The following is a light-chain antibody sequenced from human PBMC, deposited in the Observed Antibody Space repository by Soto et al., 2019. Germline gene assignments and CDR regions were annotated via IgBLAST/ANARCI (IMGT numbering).Light chain of an antibody. CDR2: LGS. Sequence: DIVLTQSPLSLPVTPGAPASISCRSSQSLLHSNGNIYLAWYLQKPGQSPQLLIYLGSIRAAGVPERFGGSGSGTDFTLKNTRVEAEDGGVYYCLQAIQGPRTFGLGTKVYI. CDR1: QSLLHSNGNIY. J-gene: IGKJ1*01. V-gene: IGKV2-28*01. CDR3: LQAIQGPRT.